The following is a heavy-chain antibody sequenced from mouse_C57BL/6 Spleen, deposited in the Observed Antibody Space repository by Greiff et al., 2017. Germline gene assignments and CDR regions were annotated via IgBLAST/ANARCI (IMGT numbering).Heavy chain of an antibody. CDR3: ARAGAGYYGSLDY. V-gene: IGHV1-82*01. J-gene: IGHJ2*01. D-gene: IGHD1-1*01. Sequence: VQLQQSGPELVKPGASVKISCKASGYAFSSSWMNWVKQRPGKGLEWIGRIYPGDGDTNYNGKFKGKATLTADKSSSTAYMQLSSRTSEDSAVYFCARAGAGYYGSLDYWGQGTTLTVSS. CDR2: IYPGDGDT. CDR1: GYAFSSSW.